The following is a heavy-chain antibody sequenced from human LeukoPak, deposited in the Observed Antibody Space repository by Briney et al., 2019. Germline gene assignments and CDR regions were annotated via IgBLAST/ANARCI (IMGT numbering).Heavy chain of an antibody. V-gene: IGHV4-4*02. CDR1: GGSISSSNW. CDR2: IYHSGST. Sequence: SETLSLTCAVSGGSISSSNWWSWVRQPPGKGLEWIGEIYHSGSTNYNPSLKSRVTISVDKSKNQFSLKLSSVTAADTAVYYCARYSHCGGDCYDAFDIWGQGTMVTVSS. CDR3: ARYSHCGGDCYDAFDI. J-gene: IGHJ3*02. D-gene: IGHD2-21*01.